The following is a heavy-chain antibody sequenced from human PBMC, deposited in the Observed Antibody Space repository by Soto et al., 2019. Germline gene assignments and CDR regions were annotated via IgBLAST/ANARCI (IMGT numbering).Heavy chain of an antibody. CDR3: AAETGADTFDY. CDR2: IRPKSGET. J-gene: IGHJ4*02. CDR1: GYNFNDYF. V-gene: IGHV1-2*02. D-gene: IGHD1-1*01. Sequence: QVQLVQSGAEVEEPGASVKVSCKASGYNFNDYFMHWMRQAPGQGLEWMGWIRPKSGETKYEQKFQGRVTMTSDTSISTADMQLTMVTSDDTAVYFCAAETGADTFDYWGQGTLVTVST.